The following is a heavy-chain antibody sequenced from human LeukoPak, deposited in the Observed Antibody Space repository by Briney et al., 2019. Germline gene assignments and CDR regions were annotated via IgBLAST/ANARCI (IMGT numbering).Heavy chain of an antibody. CDR3: ARGHFDSSGSSNPLDS. Sequence: MSWETLSLTCTVSGASISSYYWSWIRQPPGKGLEWIGYIHASGSTNSSPSLKSRVTMSVDTSKNEFSLKLTSVTAADTALYYCARGHFDSSGSSNPLDSWGQGTLVTVSS. J-gene: IGHJ4*02. D-gene: IGHD3-22*01. V-gene: IGHV4-4*09. CDR1: GASISSYY. CDR2: IHASGST.